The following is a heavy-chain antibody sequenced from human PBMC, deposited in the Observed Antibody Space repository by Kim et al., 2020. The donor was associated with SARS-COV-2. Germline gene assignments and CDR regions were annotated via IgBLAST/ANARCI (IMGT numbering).Heavy chain of an antibody. CDR1: GFTFSSYW. J-gene: IGHJ6*02. V-gene: IGHV3-74*01. CDR2: INSDGSST. Sequence: GGSLRLSCAASGFTFSSYWMHWVRQAPGKGLVWVSRINSDGSSTSYADSVKGRFTISRDNAKNTLYLQMNSLRAEDTAVYYCARDLVYYGSGSYPYYYYGMDVWGQGTTVTVSS. D-gene: IGHD3-10*01. CDR3: ARDLVYYGSGSYPYYYYGMDV.